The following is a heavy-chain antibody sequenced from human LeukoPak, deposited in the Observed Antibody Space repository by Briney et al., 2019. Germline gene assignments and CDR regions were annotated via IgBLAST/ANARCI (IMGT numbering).Heavy chain of an antibody. D-gene: IGHD3-10*01. V-gene: IGHV4-59*08. CDR2: IYNSGNN. CDR3: ATRGY. CDR1: GGSISSDY. J-gene: IGHJ4*02. Sequence: SETLSLTCTVSGGSISSDYWQWIRQPPGKGLERVGYIYNSGNNHYNSSLKSRVTISIDTSKNQFSLKLAPVTVADTAVYYCATRGYWGQGTLVAVSS.